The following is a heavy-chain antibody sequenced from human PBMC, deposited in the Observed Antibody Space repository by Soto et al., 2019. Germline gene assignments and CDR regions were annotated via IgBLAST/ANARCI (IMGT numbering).Heavy chain of an antibody. CDR1: GFTFNSLA. J-gene: IGHJ4*02. CDR3: TKSSKQLVSTLCDY. CDR2: ISGSGATT. V-gene: IGHV3-23*01. D-gene: IGHD5-12*01. Sequence: EVQLLESGGGLVQPGGSLRLSCVASGFTFNSLAMSWVRQAPGKGLEWVSGISGSGATTYYADSVKGRFTISRDNSKSTLYLQMNSLRVDVTAVYYCTKSSKQLVSTLCDYWGQGALVTVSS.